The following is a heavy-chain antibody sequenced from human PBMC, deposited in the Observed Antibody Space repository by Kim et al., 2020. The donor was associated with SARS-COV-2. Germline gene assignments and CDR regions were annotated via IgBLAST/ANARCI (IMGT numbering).Heavy chain of an antibody. J-gene: IGHJ4*02. CDR1: GFTFGDYA. V-gene: IGHV3-49*03. CDR2: IRSKAYGGTT. D-gene: IGHD3-10*01. CDR3: TRDPYYGSGSHTDY. Sequence: GGSLRLSCTASGFTFGDYAMSWFRQAPGKGLEWVGFIRSKAYGGTTEYAASVKGRFTISRDDSKSIAYLQMNSLKTEDTAVYYCTRDPYYGSGSHTDYWGQGTLVTVSS.